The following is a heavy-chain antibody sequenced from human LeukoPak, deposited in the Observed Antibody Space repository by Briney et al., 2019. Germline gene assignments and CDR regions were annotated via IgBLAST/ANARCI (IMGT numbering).Heavy chain of an antibody. CDR2: IYYSGST. CDR1: GGSISSYY. Sequence: SETLSLTCTVSGGSISSYYWSWIRQPPGKGLEWIEYIYYSGSTNYNPSLKSRVTISVDTSKNQFSLKLSSVTAADTAEYYCARTIVDGGTNYWGQGTLVTVSS. CDR3: ARTIVDGGTNY. D-gene: IGHD2-15*01. J-gene: IGHJ4*02. V-gene: IGHV4-59*01.